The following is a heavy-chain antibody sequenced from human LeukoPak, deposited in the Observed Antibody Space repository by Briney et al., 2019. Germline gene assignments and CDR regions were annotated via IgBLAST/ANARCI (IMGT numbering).Heavy chain of an antibody. D-gene: IGHD3-10*01. V-gene: IGHV3-21*01. Sequence: GGSLRLSCAASGFAFSTHSMNWVRQAPGKGLEWVSSISGSSSHIYYADSVKGRFTISRDNAKNSLYLQMNSLRAEDTAIYYCARGFPSGGSWFDPWGQGTLVTVSS. CDR1: GFAFSTHS. J-gene: IGHJ5*02. CDR2: ISGSSSHI. CDR3: ARGFPSGGSWFDP.